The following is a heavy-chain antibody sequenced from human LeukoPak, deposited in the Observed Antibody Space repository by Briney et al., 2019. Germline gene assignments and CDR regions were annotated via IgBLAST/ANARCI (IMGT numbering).Heavy chain of an antibody. D-gene: IGHD1-14*01. J-gene: IGHJ4*02. CDR2: ISYDANNK. CDR1: AFTFRTYG. CDR3: AKDRHPARTDGYYFDY. Sequence: GGSLRLSCAASAFTFRTYGMHWVRQAPGKGLEWVAVISYDANNKNYADSVKGRFTISRNNSKNTLYLQMNSLRAEDTAVYYCAKDRHPARTDGYYFDYWGQGTLVTVSS. V-gene: IGHV3-30*18.